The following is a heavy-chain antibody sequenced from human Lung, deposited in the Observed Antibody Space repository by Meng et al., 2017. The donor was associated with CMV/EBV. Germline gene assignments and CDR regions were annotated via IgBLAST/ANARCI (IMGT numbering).Heavy chain of an antibody. CDR1: GGSFSGYY. J-gene: IGHJ6*02. Sequence: SETLSLXXAVYGGSFSGYYWSWIRQPPGKGLEWIGEINHSGRTNYNPSLKSRVTISVDTSKNQLSLRLNSGTAADTALCYCAQASYLWGQGHGLDVWGQRATVTVSS. V-gene: IGHV4-34*01. CDR2: INHSGRT. D-gene: IGHD3-16*01. CDR3: AQASYLWGQGHGLDV.